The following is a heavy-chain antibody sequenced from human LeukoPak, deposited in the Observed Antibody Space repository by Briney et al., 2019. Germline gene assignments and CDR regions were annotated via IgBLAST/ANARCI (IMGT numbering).Heavy chain of an antibody. CDR2: IYYSGST. CDR1: GGSISSHY. V-gene: IGHV4-59*05. J-gene: IGHJ4*02. Sequence: SETLSLTCTVSGGSISSHYWSWIRQSAVKGLEWIGRIYYSGSTYYNPSLKSRVTISVDTSKNQFSLKLSSVTAADTAVYYCARHVTRYFDWLLPYFDYWGQGTLVTVSS. D-gene: IGHD3-9*01. CDR3: ARHVTRYFDWLLPYFDY.